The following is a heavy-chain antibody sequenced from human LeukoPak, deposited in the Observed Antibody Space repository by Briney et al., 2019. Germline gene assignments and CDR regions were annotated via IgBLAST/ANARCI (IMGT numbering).Heavy chain of an antibody. CDR3: ARVEDCSSTSCYTFDY. D-gene: IGHD2-2*01. CDR2: IYYSGST. J-gene: IGHJ4*02. Sequence: SETLSLTCTVSGGSVSSGSYYWSWIRQPPGKGLEWIGYIYYSGSTNYNPSLKSRGTISVDTSKNQFSLKLSSVTAADTAVYYCARVEDCSSTSCYTFDYWGQETLVTVSS. V-gene: IGHV4-61*01. CDR1: GGSVSSGSYY.